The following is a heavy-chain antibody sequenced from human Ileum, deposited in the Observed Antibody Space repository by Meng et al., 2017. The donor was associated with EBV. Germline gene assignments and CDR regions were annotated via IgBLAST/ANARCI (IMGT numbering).Heavy chain of an antibody. CDR2: INHNGGT. CDR1: GGSFSDYF. D-gene: IGHD2-21*01. Sequence: VPLQQWGAGLLKPSETLSLTCAVYGGSFSDYFWSWIRQPPGKGLEWIGEINHNGGTNYNPSLNPSLKSRVTISVDTSKNQFSLKLSSVTAADTAVYYCARGGGALTPLDYWGQGTLVTVSS. J-gene: IGHJ4*02. CDR3: ARGGGALTPLDY. V-gene: IGHV4-34*01.